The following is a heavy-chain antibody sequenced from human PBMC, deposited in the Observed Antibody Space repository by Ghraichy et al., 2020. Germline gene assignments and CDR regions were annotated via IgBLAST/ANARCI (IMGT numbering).Heavy chain of an antibody. Sequence: GESLNISCAVSGFTFSSCDMSWVRQAPGKGLEWVSAISGSGGATNYADSVRGRFTISRDNSKNTLSLQLNSLRAEDTAVYYCAKDRPDSGFFDYWGQGTLVIVSS. J-gene: IGHJ4*02. CDR2: ISGSGGAT. CDR1: GFTFSSCD. V-gene: IGHV3-23*01. CDR3: AKDRPDSGFFDY. D-gene: IGHD3-10*01.